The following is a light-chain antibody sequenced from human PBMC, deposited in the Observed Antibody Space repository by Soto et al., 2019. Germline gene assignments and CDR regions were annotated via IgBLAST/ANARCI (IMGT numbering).Light chain of an antibody. V-gene: IGKV3-20*01. CDR3: LQYHDSSPT. Sequence: EIVLTQSPGTLSLSPGEGATLSCRASQSITTNFLAWYQQQPGQTPRLLIYGASTRAASIPDRFSGSGSGADFTLTISRLEPEDFAVFYCLQYHDSSPTFGQGTKVEIK. CDR2: GAS. J-gene: IGKJ1*01. CDR1: QSITTNF.